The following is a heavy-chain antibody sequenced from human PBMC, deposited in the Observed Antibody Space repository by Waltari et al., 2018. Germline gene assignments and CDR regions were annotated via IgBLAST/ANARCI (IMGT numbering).Heavy chain of an antibody. CDR2: INAYKGNT. Sequence: QVQLVQSGAEVKKPGASVKVSCKASGYTFTSYGISWVRQAPGQGLEWMGWINAYKGNTNYAQKLQGRVTMTTDTSTSTAYMELRSLRSDDTAVYYCARDPIRSVAAAGTEYFQHWGQGTLVTVSS. CDR3: ARDPIRSVAAAGTEYFQH. J-gene: IGHJ1*01. CDR1: GYTFTSYG. V-gene: IGHV1-18*01. D-gene: IGHD6-13*01.